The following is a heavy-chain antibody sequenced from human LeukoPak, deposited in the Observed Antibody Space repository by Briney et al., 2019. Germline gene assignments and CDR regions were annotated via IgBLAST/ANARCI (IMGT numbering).Heavy chain of an antibody. J-gene: IGHJ6*03. CDR1: GFTFSSYA. CDR3: AKLGGQEVHNYYVAV. V-gene: IGHV3-23*01. CDR2: IIDNGYIT. D-gene: IGHD3-16*01. Sequence: GGSLRLSCAASGFTFSSYAMSWVRQAPGKGLEWVSGIIDNGYITYYANSVRGRFTISRDNSKNTLFLQMNSLRAEDTAVYYCAKLGGQEVHNYYVAVWGKGTTVAVSS.